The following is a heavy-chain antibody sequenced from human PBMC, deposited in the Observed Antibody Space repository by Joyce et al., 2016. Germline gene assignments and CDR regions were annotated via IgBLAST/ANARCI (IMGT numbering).Heavy chain of an antibody. J-gene: IGHJ4*02. CDR2: IVPLFGTP. V-gene: IGHV1-69*06. CDR3: VGEYTSAWFGY. Sequence: QVQLVQSGAEVKKPGSSVKVSCKASGGTFSSYAVNWVRLAPGQGLEWMGRIVPLFGTPKYAPTWQGRVTITTDKLTSTSYEELNSLNSEDTAGYYCVGEYTSAWFGYWGQGTLVTVSA. CDR1: GGTFSSYA. D-gene: IGHD6-13*01.